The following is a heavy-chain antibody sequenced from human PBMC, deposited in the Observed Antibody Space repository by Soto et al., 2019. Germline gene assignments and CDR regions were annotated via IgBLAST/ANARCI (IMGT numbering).Heavy chain of an antibody. CDR3: ARWGYRGSYYYYGMDV. V-gene: IGHV4-34*01. D-gene: IGHD5-18*01. CDR1: GGSFSGYY. CDR2: INHSGST. Sequence: SETLSLTCAVYGGSFSGYYWSWIRQPPGKGLEWIGEINHSGSTNYNPSLKSRVTISVDTSKNQFSLKLSSVTAADTAVYYCARWGYRGSYYYYGMDVWGQGTTVTVSS. J-gene: IGHJ6*02.